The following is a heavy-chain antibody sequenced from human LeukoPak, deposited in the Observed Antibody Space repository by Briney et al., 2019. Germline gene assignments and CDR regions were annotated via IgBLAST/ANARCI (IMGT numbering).Heavy chain of an antibody. V-gene: IGHV1-69*13. CDR2: IIPIFGTA. CDR1: RGTFSSYA. CDR3: AREFRGIVDY. J-gene: IGHJ4*02. Sequence: GASVKVSCKASRGTFSSYAISWVRQAPGQGLEWMGGIIPIFGTANYAQKFQGRVTITADESTSTAYMELSSLRSEDTAVYYCAREFRGIVDYWGQGTLVTVSS. D-gene: IGHD3-16*01.